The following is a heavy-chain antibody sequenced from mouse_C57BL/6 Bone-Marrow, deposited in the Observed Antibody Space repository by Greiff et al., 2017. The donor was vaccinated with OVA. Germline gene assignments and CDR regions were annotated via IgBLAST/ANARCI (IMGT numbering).Heavy chain of an antibody. J-gene: IGHJ2*01. V-gene: IGHV3-1*01. Sequence: EVQLQESGPGMVKPSQSLSLTCTVTGYSITSGYVWHWIRHFPGNILEWMGYIRYSGSTTSNPSLNSRISFTHDTSKNHFFLKLDSVTTEDTATYYCAREGACSTWDDWGQGTTLTVSS. CDR3: AREGACSTWDD. CDR1: GYSITSGYV. CDR2: IRYSGST.